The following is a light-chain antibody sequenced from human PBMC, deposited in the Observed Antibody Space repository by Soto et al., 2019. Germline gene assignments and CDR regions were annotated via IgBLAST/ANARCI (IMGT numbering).Light chain of an antibody. V-gene: IGKV3-20*01. CDR3: QNYGPAPWT. CDR1: QTVSGSY. CDR2: AAS. Sequence: EIVSTQSAGTLSLSPGERATLSCRASQTVSGSYLAWFQQKPGQAPRLLIYAASTRAAGVPDRFCGSGSGTDFSLTINRLEPADFAVYYCQNYGPAPWTFGQGTKVEIK. J-gene: IGKJ1*01.